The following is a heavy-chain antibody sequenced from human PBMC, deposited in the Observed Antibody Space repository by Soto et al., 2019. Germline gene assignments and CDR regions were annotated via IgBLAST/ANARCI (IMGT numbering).Heavy chain of an antibody. CDR2: IYYSGST. CDR3: ARGSFSSSSPYYYYGMDV. D-gene: IGHD6-6*01. CDR1: GGSVSSGSYY. V-gene: IGHV4-61*01. J-gene: IGHJ6*02. Sequence: PSETLSLTCTVSGGSVSSGSYYWSWIRQPPGKGLEWIGYIYYSGSTNYNPSLKSRVTISVDTSKNQSSLKLSSVTAADTAVYYCARGSFSSSSPYYYYGMDVWGQGTTVTVSS.